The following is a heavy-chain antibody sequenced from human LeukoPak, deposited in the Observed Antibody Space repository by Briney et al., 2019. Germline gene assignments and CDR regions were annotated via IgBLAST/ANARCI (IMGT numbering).Heavy chain of an antibody. V-gene: IGHV4-4*02. J-gene: IGHJ4*02. CDR3: ARERGLSSSWFDY. D-gene: IGHD6-13*01. Sequence: SETLSLTCAVSGGSISSSNWWSWVRPPPGKGLEWIGEIYHSGSTNYNPSLKSRVTISVDKSKNQFSLKLSSVTAADTAVYYCARERGLSSSWFDYWGQGTLVTVSS. CDR1: GGSISSSNW. CDR2: IYHSGST.